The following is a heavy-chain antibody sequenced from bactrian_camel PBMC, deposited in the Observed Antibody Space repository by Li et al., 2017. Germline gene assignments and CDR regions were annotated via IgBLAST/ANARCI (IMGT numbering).Heavy chain of an antibody. J-gene: IGHJ4*01. CDR3: AAGPGHGGYTPDCHSALGYNS. CDR2: IEDNGRI. CDR1: GRTDRSYS. Sequence: LVESGGGSVQAGGSLRLTCAASGRTDRSYSMGWFRQDPGKEREGVACIEDNGRISYADSVEGRFTISKNNAKSTLFLQMDSLQPEDTGMYYCAAGPGHGGYTPDCHSALGYNSWGQGTQVTVS. V-gene: IGHV3S55*01. D-gene: IGHD6*01.